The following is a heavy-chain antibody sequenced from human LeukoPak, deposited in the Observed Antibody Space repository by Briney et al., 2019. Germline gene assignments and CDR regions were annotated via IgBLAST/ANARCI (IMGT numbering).Heavy chain of an antibody. V-gene: IGHV1-46*04. CDR1: GYTFTNFY. Sequence: ASVRVSCKASGYTFTNFYMHWVRQAPGQGLEWMGMINPNDGSTSYAQRLRGRVTMTRDTSTSTFYMELSTLRYEDTAIYYCARGSYYYMDVWGKGTTVTISS. CDR3: ARGSYYYMDV. CDR2: INPNDGST. J-gene: IGHJ6*03.